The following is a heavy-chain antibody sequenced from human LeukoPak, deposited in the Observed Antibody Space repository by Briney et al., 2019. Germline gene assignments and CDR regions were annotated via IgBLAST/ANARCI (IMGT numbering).Heavy chain of an antibody. J-gene: IGHJ4*02. CDR1: GYTFTSNY. Sequence: ASVKVSCKASGYTFTSNYIHWVRQAPGRGLEWMGMIYPRDGSTSYAQKFQGRVTVTRDTSTSTVHMELSGLRSEDTAAYYCARDQEGFDYWGQGTLVTVSS. CDR3: ARDQEGFDY. V-gene: IGHV1-46*01. CDR2: IYPRDGST.